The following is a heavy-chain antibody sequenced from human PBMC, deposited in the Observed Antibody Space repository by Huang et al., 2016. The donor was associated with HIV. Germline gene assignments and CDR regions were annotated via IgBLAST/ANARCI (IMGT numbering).Heavy chain of an antibody. D-gene: IGHD1-7*01. V-gene: IGHV4-61*01. CDR3: AKPTGNYLNDAFDV. Sequence: QVQLRESGPGLVKPSATLSLTCTVFDGSATYDNYYWSWFRQPPGKTVEWFGNLYYRGSPTYNPSLKSRVTVSMYPAKNQFSLRLTSVTTADTAIYYCAKPTGNYLNDAFDVWSQGTMVIVS. CDR2: LYYRGSP. J-gene: IGHJ3*01. CDR1: DGSATYDNYY.